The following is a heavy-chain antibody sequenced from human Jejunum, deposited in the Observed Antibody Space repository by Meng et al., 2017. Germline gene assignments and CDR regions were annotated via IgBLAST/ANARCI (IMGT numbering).Heavy chain of an antibody. Sequence: VPRQWSGPGRVSPSATLSPTWPVPGGSIHSTNWWTWGRQAPGKGLVWIGEIYHSGTTNYNPSLKSRVAISADKSKNQFSLNLYSLSAADTAGYYCATRTRDSFDYWGQGSLVTVSS. V-gene: IGHV4-4*02. D-gene: IGHD1-7*01. CDR2: IYHSGTT. J-gene: IGHJ4*02. CDR1: GGSIHSTNW. CDR3: ATRTRDSFDY.